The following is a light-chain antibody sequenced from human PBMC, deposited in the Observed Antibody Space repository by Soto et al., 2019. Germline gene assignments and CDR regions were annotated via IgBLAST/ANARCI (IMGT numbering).Light chain of an antibody. CDR2: GAS. V-gene: IGKV3-20*01. CDR1: QSVSSN. CDR3: QQYGSSGT. J-gene: IGKJ1*01. Sequence: EIVMTQSPATLSVSPGERATLSCRASQSVSSNLAWYQQKPGQAPRLLIYGASNRATGIPDRFSGSGSGTDFTLTISRLEPEDFVVYYCQQYGSSGTFGQGTKVDIK.